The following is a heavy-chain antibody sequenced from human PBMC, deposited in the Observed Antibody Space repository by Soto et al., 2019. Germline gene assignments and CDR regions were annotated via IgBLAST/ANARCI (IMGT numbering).Heavy chain of an antibody. CDR3: AGDMGATSAGFDY. V-gene: IGHV3-33*01. Sequence: QVQLVESGGGVVQPGRSLRLSCAASGFTFSSYGMHWVRQAPGKGLEWVAVIWYDGSNKYYADSVKGRFTISRDNSKNTLYLQMNSRRAEDTAVYYCAGDMGATSAGFDYWGQGTLVTVSS. D-gene: IGHD1-26*01. J-gene: IGHJ4*02. CDR1: GFTFSSYG. CDR2: IWYDGSNK.